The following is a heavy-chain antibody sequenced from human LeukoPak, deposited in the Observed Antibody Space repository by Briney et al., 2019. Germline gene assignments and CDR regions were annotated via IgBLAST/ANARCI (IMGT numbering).Heavy chain of an antibody. V-gene: IGHV4-34*01. CDR2: INHSGST. CDR1: GGSFSGYY. CDR3: ARDRIQLWLPDY. J-gene: IGHJ4*02. Sequence: PSETLSLTCAVYGGSFSGYYWSWIRQPPGKGLEWIGEINHSGSTNYNPSLKSRVTISVDTSKNQFSLKLSSVTAADTAVYYCARDRIQLWLPDYWGQGTLVTVSS. D-gene: IGHD5-18*01.